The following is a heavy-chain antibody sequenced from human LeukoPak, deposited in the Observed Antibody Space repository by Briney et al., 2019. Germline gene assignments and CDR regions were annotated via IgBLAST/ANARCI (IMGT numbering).Heavy chain of an antibody. D-gene: IGHD6-6*01. Sequence: GGSLRLSCAASGYTFTNHGMHWVRQAPGKGLEWVAHIWFDGSQEYYADTVKGRFTISRDISKSTLYLQMNSLRAEDTAVYYCARDLAAARLDFRGQGTLVTVSS. CDR3: ARDLAAARLDF. CDR2: IWFDGSQE. CDR1: GYTFTNHG. J-gene: IGHJ4*02. V-gene: IGHV3-33*01.